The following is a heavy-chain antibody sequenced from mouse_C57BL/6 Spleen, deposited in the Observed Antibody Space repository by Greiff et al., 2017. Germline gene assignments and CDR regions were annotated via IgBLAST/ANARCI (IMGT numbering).Heavy chain of an antibody. Sequence: VQLQQSGAELVRPGASVKLSCTASGFNIKDAYMHWVKQRPEQGLEWIGWIDPENGDTEYASKFQGKATLTADTSSNTAYLQLSSLTSKDTAVYYCTTGDYGNYVGYWGQGTTLTVSS. CDR3: TTGDYGNYVGY. CDR1: GFNIKDAY. V-gene: IGHV14-4*01. J-gene: IGHJ2*01. CDR2: IDPENGDT. D-gene: IGHD2-1*01.